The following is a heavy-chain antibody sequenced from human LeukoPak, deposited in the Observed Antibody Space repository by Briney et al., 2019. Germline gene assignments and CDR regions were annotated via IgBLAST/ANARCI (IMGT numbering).Heavy chain of an antibody. Sequence: KSSETLSLTCTVSGGSISSNDYHWGWIRQPPGKGLEWIASISYGVTTYYKPSLRSRITISVDTSRRQFSLTVSTVTAADTAVYYCVRLASPYPYDSSGYHMDYWGQGTLVTVSS. V-gene: IGHV4-39*01. CDR2: ISYGVTT. CDR1: GGSISSNDYH. CDR3: VRLASPYPYDSSGYHMDY. J-gene: IGHJ4*02. D-gene: IGHD3-22*01.